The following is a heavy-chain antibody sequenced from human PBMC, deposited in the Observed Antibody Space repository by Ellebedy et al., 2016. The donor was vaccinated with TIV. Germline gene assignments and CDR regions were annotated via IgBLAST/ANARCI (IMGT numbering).Heavy chain of an antibody. Sequence: ASVKVSCXASGYTFTSYDINWVRQAPGQGLEWMGWINPNSGGTNYAQKFQGRVTMTRDTSISTAYMELSRLRSDDTAVYYCARRGGSRPPDYWGQGTLVTVSS. D-gene: IGHD1-26*01. CDR1: GYTFTSYD. CDR2: INPNSGGT. V-gene: IGHV1-2*02. J-gene: IGHJ4*02. CDR3: ARRGGSRPPDY.